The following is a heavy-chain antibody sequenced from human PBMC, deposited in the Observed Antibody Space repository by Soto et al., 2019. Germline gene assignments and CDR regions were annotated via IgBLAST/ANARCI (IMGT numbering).Heavy chain of an antibody. D-gene: IGHD2-15*01. V-gene: IGHV3-64D*06. CDR3: VKDCSGDSCYKDYFES. CDR2: ISINGERT. Sequence: EVQLVESGGDLVQPGGSLRLSCSASGFTFSTYAMHWVRQAPRKGLEWVSAISINGERTFYAESVKGRFTISRDNSKNTLWLQMSSLRTEDTALYYCVKDCSGDSCYKDYFESWGQGTLVTVSS. J-gene: IGHJ4*02. CDR1: GFTFSTYA.